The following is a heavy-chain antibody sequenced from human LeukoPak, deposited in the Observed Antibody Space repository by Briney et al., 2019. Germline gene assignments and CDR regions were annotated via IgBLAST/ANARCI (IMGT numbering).Heavy chain of an antibody. CDR2: IKQDGSEK. V-gene: IGHV3-7*01. CDR3: AKGAPSSRWLVEPSFDY. Sequence: GGSLRLSCAASGFTFSSYWMSWVRQAPGKGLEWVANIKQDGSEKYYVDSVKGRFTISRDNAKNSLYLQMNSLRPEDTAVYYCAKGAPSSRWLVEPSFDYWGQGTLVTVSS. CDR1: GFTFSSYW. J-gene: IGHJ4*02. D-gene: IGHD6-19*01.